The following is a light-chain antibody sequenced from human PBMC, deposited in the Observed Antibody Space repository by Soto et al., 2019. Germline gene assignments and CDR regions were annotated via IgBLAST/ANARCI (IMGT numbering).Light chain of an antibody. CDR3: QQSYNTPRT. J-gene: IGKJ2*01. V-gene: IGKV1-39*01. CDR1: QSLSTF. Sequence: DIQMTQSPSSLSASVGDRVTITCRASQSLSTFLNWYQQKPGKAPELLIYATSTLQIGVPSRFSGRGSGTDFTLTISILQPEDFATYYCQQSYNTPRTFGQGTKLEIK. CDR2: ATS.